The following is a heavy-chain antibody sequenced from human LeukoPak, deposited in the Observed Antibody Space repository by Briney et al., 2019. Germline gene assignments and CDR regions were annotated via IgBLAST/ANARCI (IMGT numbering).Heavy chain of an antibody. D-gene: IGHD5-12*01. CDR1: DGPVSSGNYY. V-gene: IGHV4-61*01. CDR2: IHYSGST. J-gene: IGHJ3*02. CDR3: AEWLRPNDAFDT. Sequence: SETLSLTCIVSDGPVSSGNYYWSWIRQPPGKGLEWIGYIHYSGSTKYNPSLKSRVTISVDTSKNQFSLRLSSVTAADTAVYYCAEWLRPNDAFDTWGQGTMVTVSS.